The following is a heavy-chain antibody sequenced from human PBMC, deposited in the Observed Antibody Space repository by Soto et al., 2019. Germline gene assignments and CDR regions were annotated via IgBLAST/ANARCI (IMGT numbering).Heavy chain of an antibody. Sequence: QVQLVESGGGVVQPGRSPRLSCAASGFTFSSYGMHWVRQAPGKGLEWVAVIWYDGSNKYYADSVKGRFTISRDNSKNTLYLQMNCLRAEDTAVYYCARDLSGSGTNGMDVCGQGTTVTFSS. CDR1: GFTFSSYG. CDR2: IWYDGSNK. CDR3: ARDLSGSGTNGMDV. D-gene: IGHD3-10*01. V-gene: IGHV3-33*01. J-gene: IGHJ6*02.